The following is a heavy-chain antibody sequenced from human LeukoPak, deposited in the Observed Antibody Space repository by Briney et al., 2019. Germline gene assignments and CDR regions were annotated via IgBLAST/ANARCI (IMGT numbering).Heavy chain of an antibody. CDR2: IYYSGST. J-gene: IGHJ4*02. CDR3: ARQKGRFLEWLFFDY. D-gene: IGHD3-3*01. Sequence: PSETLSLTCTVSGGSISSGGYYWSWIRQHPGKGLEWIGYIYYSGSTYYNPSPKSRVTISVDTSKNQFSLKLSSVTAADTAVYYCARQKGRFLEWLFFDYWGQGTLVTVSS. CDR1: GGSISSGGYY. V-gene: IGHV4-31*03.